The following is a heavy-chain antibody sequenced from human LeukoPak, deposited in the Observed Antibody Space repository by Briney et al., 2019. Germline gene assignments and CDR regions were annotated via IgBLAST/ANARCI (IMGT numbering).Heavy chain of an antibody. V-gene: IGHV3-30*02. D-gene: IGHD3-9*01. CDR3: ARDVGHILTGYYGSLGWFDP. J-gene: IGHJ5*02. CDR2: IRSGGNSK. CDR1: GLTFSTPD. Sequence: PGGSLTLSCSASGLTFSTPDMHWVRQAPGRGLEGGAFIRSGGNSKSYAHSVTGRFIICRDNSQNTLFLQMNSLRAEDTAVYYCARDVGHILTGYYGSLGWFDPWGQGTLVTVSS.